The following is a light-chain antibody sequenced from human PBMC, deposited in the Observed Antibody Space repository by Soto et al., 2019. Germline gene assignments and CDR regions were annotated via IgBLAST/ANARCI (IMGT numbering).Light chain of an antibody. Sequence: QSVLTQPPSVSGAPGQRVTISCTGSSSNIGAGYDVHGYQQLPGTAPKLLIYGNNNRPSGVPDRFSGSKSDTSASLAITGLQAEDEADYSCQSYDSRLSDVVFGGGTKLPVL. CDR2: GNN. CDR3: QSYDSRLSDVV. J-gene: IGLJ2*01. V-gene: IGLV1-40*01. CDR1: SSNIGAGYD.